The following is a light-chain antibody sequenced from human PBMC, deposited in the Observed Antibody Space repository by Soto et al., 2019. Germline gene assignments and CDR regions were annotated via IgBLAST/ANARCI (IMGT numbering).Light chain of an antibody. CDR1: QTVSNY. V-gene: IGKV3-20*01. CDR3: QQYGSTPRT. CDR2: GAS. J-gene: IGKJ1*01. Sequence: EIVLTQSPGTLSLSPGERATLSCRAGQTVSNYLAWYQQKPGQAPRLLIFGASTRATGIPDRFSGSGSGPDFTLTISRLEPEDFAVYYCQQYGSTPRTFGQGTKVEIK.